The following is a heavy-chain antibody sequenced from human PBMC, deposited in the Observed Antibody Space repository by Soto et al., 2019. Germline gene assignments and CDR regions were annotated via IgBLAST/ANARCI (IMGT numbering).Heavy chain of an antibody. J-gene: IGHJ6*02. CDR1: GFTFSSYS. CDR3: AKVFRAVTTAVHYYYYGMDV. V-gene: IGHV3-48*01. D-gene: IGHD4-17*01. CDR2: ISSSSSTI. Sequence: GGSLRLSCAASGFTFSSYSMNWVRQAPGKGLEWVSYISSSSSTIYYADSVKGRFTISRDNSKNTLYLQMNSLRAEDTAVYYCAKVFRAVTTAVHYYYYGMDVWGQGSKVTVSS.